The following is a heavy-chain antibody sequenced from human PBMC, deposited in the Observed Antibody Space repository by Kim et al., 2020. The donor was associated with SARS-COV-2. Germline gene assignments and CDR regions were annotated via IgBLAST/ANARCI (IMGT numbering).Heavy chain of an antibody. Sequence: GGSLRLSCAASGFTFSDYYMSWIRQAPGKGLEWVSYISSSSSYTNYADSVKGRFTISRDNAKNSLYLQMNSLRAEDTAVYYCAREDGSGSPGNWGQGTLVTVSS. CDR3: AREDGSGSPGN. CDR2: ISSSSSYT. D-gene: IGHD3-10*01. CDR1: GFTFSDYY. J-gene: IGHJ1*01. V-gene: IGHV3-11*05.